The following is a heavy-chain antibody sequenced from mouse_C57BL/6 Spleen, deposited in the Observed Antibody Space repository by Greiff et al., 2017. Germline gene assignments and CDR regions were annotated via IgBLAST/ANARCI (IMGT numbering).Heavy chain of an antibody. J-gene: IGHJ2*01. CDR3: ARDSSGYVGNY. Sequence: VQLQQPGAELVRPGTSVKLSCKASGYTFTSYWMHWVKQRPGQGLEWIGVIDPSDSYTNYNQKFKGKATLTVDTSSSTAYMQLSSLTSEDSAVYYCARDSSGYVGNYWGQGTTLTVSS. CDR1: GYTFTSYW. D-gene: IGHD3-2*02. V-gene: IGHV1-59*01. CDR2: IDPSDSYT.